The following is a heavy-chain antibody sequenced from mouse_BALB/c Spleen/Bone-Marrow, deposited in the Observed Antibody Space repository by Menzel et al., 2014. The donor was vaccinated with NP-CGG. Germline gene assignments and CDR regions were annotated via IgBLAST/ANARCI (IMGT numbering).Heavy chain of an antibody. CDR3: ARGNYDAYFDY. CDR2: INPSIGYI. CDR1: GYTFTSYW. V-gene: IGHV1-7*01. D-gene: IGHD2-4*01. J-gene: IGHJ2*01. Sequence: VQLVESGAELAKPGASVKMSCKASGYTFTSYWMHWVKQRPGQGLEWIGYINPSIGYIDYNQNLKDKATLTADKSSSTAYMQLSSLTSEDSAVYYCARGNYDAYFDYWGQGTTLTVSS.